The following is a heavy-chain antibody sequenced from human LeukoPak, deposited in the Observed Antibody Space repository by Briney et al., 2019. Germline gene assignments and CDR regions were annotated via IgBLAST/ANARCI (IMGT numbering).Heavy chain of an antibody. CDR2: ISSLSNYI. Sequence: GGSLRLSCAASGFIFSDYGMNWVRQVPGKGLEWVSSISSLSNYIYYADSVKGRFTSSRDNAKNSLYLQMDSLRAEDTALYYCASDGGYSGIYLCDSWGQGTLVIVST. CDR3: ASDGGYSGIYLCDS. D-gene: IGHD1-26*01. J-gene: IGHJ5*01. V-gene: IGHV3-21*01. CDR1: GFIFSDYG.